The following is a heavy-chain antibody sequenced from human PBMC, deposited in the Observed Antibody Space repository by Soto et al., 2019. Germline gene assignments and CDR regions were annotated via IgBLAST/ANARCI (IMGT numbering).Heavy chain of an antibody. D-gene: IGHD6-6*01. CDR1: GYSISSGYY. CDR2: IYHSGST. V-gene: IGHV4-38-2*01. J-gene: IGHJ2*01. CDR3: AGGSSSSTSWYFDL. Sequence: SETLSLTCAVSGYSISSGYYWGWIRQPPGKGLEWIGSIYHSGSTYYNPSLKSRVTISVDTSKNQFSLKLSSVTAADTAVYYCAGGSSSSTSWYFDLWGRGTLVTV.